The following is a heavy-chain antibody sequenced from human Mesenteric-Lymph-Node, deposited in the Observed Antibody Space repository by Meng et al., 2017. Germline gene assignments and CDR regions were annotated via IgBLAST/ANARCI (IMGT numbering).Heavy chain of an antibody. CDR1: GGSVSSGSYY. CDR2: IYYSGST. V-gene: IGHV4-61*01. Sequence: GSLRLSCTVSGGSVSSGSYYWSWIRQPPGKGLEWIGYIYYSGSTNYNPSLKSRVTISVDTSKNQFSLRLSSVSAEDTAVYYCARGRYSYGLDYWGQGTLVTVSS. J-gene: IGHJ4*02. D-gene: IGHD5-18*01. CDR3: ARGRYSYGLDY.